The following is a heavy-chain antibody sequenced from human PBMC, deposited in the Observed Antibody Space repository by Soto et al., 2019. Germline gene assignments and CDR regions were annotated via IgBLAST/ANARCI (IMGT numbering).Heavy chain of an antibody. Sequence: SETLSLTSTVSCGSFIHSFSYWGWIRQPPGKGLEWIGSISSSGGTYDNPSLESRVTISVDMSKNQFSLKLSSVTAADTAVYYCARHDVSYHGPGWFDPWGQG. D-gene: IGHD1-26*01. J-gene: IGHJ5*02. CDR3: ARHDVSYHGPGWFDP. CDR2: ISSSGGT. CDR1: CGSFIHSFSY. V-gene: IGHV4-39*01.